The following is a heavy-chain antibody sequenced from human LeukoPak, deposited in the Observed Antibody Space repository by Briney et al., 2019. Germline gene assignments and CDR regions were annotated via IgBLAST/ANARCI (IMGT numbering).Heavy chain of an antibody. J-gene: IGHJ4*02. CDR2: IKQDGSEK. V-gene: IGHV3-7*01. D-gene: IGHD4-17*01. CDR1: GFTFSSYW. CDR3: ARQDYGDYGYFDY. Sequence: GGSLRLSCAASGFTFSSYWMSWVRQAPGKGLEWVANIKQDGSEKYYVDSVKGRFTIPRDNAKNSLYLQINSLRAEDTAVYYCARQDYGDYGYFDYWGQGTLVTVSS.